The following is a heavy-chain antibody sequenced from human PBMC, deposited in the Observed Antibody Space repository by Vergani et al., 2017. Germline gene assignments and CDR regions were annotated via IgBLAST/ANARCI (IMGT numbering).Heavy chain of an antibody. V-gene: IGHV3-53*02. CDR3: AIGQYCSGGSCYLDWYFDL. J-gene: IGHJ2*01. CDR2: IYSGGST. D-gene: IGHD2-15*01. Sequence: EVQLVETGGGLIQPGGSLRLSCAASGFTVSSNYMSWVRQAPGKGLEWVSVIYSGGSTYYADSVKGRFTISRDNSKNTLYLQMNSLRAEDTAVYYCAIGQYCSGGSCYLDWYFDLWGRGTLVTVSS. CDR1: GFTVSSNY.